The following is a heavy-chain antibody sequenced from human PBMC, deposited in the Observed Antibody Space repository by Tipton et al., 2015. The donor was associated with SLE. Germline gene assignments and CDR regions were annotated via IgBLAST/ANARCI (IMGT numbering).Heavy chain of an antibody. CDR1: GGSFSGYY. CDR3: AREYYYGSGSYYKRWFDP. CDR2: INHSGST. J-gene: IGHJ5*02. V-gene: IGHV4-34*01. D-gene: IGHD3-10*01. Sequence: LRLSCAVYGGSFSGYYWNWIRQPPGKGLEWIGEINHSGSTNYNPSLKSRVTMSVDTSKNQFSLKLSSVTAADTAVYYCAREYYYGSGSYYKRWFDPWGQGALVTVSS.